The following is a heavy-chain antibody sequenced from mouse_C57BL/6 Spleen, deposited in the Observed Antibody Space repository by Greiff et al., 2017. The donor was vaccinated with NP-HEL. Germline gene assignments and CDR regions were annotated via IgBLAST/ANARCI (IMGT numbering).Heavy chain of an antibody. Sequence: EVKLMESGGDLVKPGGSLKLSCAASGFTFSSYGMSWVRQTPDKRLEWVATISSGGSYTYYPDSVKERFTISRDNAKNTLYLQMSSLKSEDTAMYYCASLYGSSYFDYWGQGTTLTVSS. CDR2: ISSGGSYT. J-gene: IGHJ2*01. CDR3: ASLYGSSYFDY. CDR1: GFTFSSYG. D-gene: IGHD1-1*01. V-gene: IGHV5-6*01.